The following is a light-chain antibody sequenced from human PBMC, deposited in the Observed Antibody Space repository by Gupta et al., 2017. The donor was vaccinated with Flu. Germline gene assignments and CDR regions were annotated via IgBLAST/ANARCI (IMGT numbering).Light chain of an antibody. CDR1: QDISNY. V-gene: IGKV1-33*01. CDR3: QQDDNLPNT. CDR2: DAS. Sequence: DIQMTQSPSSLSASVGDRVTITCQASQDISNYLNWYQQKPGKAPKLLIYDASNLETGVPSRFSGSGSGTDFTFTISSLQPEDIATYYCQQDDNLPNTFGGGTKAKIK. J-gene: IGKJ4*01.